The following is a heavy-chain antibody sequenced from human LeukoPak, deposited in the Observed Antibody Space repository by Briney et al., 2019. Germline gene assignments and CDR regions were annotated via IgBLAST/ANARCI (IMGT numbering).Heavy chain of an antibody. Sequence: GGSLRLSCAASGFTFSRYWMSWVRQAPGKGLEWVANIKQDGSEKYYVDSVKGRFTISRDNAKISLYLQMNSLRAEDTAVYYCARSAGSSGWYEEYYFDYWGQGTLVTVSS. V-gene: IGHV3-7*01. CDR3: ARSAGSSGWYEEYYFDY. D-gene: IGHD6-13*01. CDR2: IKQDGSEK. J-gene: IGHJ4*02. CDR1: GFTFSRYW.